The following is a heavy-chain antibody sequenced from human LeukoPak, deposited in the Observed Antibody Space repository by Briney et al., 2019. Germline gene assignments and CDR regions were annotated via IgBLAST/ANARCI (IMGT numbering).Heavy chain of an antibody. CDR2: IYYSEST. CDR3: ARLGDGGYLLFDY. V-gene: IGHV4-31*03. CDR1: GGSISSGGYY. Sequence: PSETLSLTCTVSGGSISSGGYYWSWIRQHPGKGLEWIGYIYYSESTYYNPSLRSRVTISVDTSKNQFSLKLSSVTAADTAVYYCARLGDGGYLLFDYWGQGTLVTVSS. J-gene: IGHJ4*02. D-gene: IGHD3-22*01.